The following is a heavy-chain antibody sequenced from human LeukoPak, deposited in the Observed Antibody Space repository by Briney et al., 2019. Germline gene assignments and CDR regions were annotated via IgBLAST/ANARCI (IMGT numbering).Heavy chain of an antibody. CDR1: GFTFSSYA. Sequence: GGSLRLSCAASGFTFSSYAMSWVRQAPGKGLEWVSAISGSGGSTYYADSVKGRFTISRDNSKNTLYLQMNSLRAEDTAVYYCAKDLILRYFDWLAPNLHYYDSSGYFDYWGQGTLVTVSS. CDR2: ISGSGGST. J-gene: IGHJ4*01. D-gene: IGHD3-22*01. V-gene: IGHV3-23*01. CDR3: AKDLILRYFDWLAPNLHYYDSSGYFDY.